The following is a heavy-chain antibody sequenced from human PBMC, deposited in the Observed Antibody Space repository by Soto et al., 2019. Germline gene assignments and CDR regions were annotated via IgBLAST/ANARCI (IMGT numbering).Heavy chain of an antibody. CDR2: IIPIFGTA. CDR3: ARAYCSSTSCYPVRGYYYYYGMDV. V-gene: IGHV1-69*06. CDR1: GGTFSSYA. J-gene: IGHJ6*02. D-gene: IGHD2-2*01. Sequence: SVKVSCKASGGTFSSYAISWVRQAPGQGLEWMGGIIPIFGTANYAQKFQGRVTITADKSTSTAYMELSSLRSEDTAVYYCARAYCSSTSCYPVRGYYYYYGMDVWGQGTTVTVSS.